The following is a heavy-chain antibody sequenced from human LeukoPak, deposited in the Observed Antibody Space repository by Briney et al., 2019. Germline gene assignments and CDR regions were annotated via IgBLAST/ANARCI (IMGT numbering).Heavy chain of an antibody. CDR1: GFTFSSYA. CDR2: FSATDGSA. J-gene: IGHJ3*01. D-gene: IGHD6-13*01. Sequence: PGGSLRLPCAASGFTFSSYAMTWVRQAPGKGLEWVSAFSATDGSAQYAESVKGRFTISRDNSKNRLYLQMNSLRAEDTAVYYCAKARIAAAGTGAFDVWGQGTMVTVSS. CDR3: AKARIAAAGTGAFDV. V-gene: IGHV3-23*01.